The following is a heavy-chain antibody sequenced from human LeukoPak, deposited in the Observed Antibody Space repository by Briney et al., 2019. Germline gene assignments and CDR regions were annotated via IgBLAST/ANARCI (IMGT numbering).Heavy chain of an antibody. Sequence: PGGSLRLSCAASGFTFSSYAMSWVRQAPGKGLEWVSAISGSGGSTYYADSVKGRFTISRGNSKNTLYLQMNSLRAEDTAVYYCATPPRRTTGTTCDYWGQGTLVTVSS. J-gene: IGHJ4*02. CDR2: ISGSGGST. D-gene: IGHD1-1*01. V-gene: IGHV3-23*01. CDR3: ATPPRRTTGTTCDY. CDR1: GFTFSSYA.